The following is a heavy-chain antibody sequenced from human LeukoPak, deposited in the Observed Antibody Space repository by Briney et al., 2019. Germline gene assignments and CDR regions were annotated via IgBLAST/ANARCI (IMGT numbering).Heavy chain of an antibody. V-gene: IGHV3-48*03. CDR3: AKLYGSGTYNNYFHY. CDR2: ISSSGSTI. Sequence: GGSLRLSCAASGFTFSSYEMNWVRQAPGKGLEWVSYISSSGSTIYYADSVKGRFTISRDNSRNTLYLQMNTLSPDDTAVYYCAKLYGSGTYNNYFHYWGQGTLVTVSS. D-gene: IGHD3-10*01. J-gene: IGHJ4*02. CDR1: GFTFSSYE.